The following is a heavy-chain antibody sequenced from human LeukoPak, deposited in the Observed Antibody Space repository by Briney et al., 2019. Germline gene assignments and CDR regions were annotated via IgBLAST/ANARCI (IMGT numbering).Heavy chain of an antibody. CDR2: IYYSGST. J-gene: IGHJ3*02. V-gene: IGHV4-39*01. CDR1: GGSIGSSSYY. CDR3: ARRQQSAFDI. D-gene: IGHD4-11*01. Sequence: PSETLSLTCTVSGGSIGSSSYYWGWIRQPPGKGLEWIGSIYYSGSTYYNPSLKSRVTISVDTSKNQFSLKLSSVTAADTAVYYCARRQQSAFDIWGQGTMVTVSS.